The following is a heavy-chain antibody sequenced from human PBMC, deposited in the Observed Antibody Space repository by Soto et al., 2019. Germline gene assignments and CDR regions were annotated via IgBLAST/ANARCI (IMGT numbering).Heavy chain of an antibody. CDR2: IWYDGSNK. Sequence: PVGSLRLSCASSVFTFSSYGMHCVRHAPGKWLEWVAVIWYDGSNKYYADSVKGRFTISRDNSKNTLYLQMNSLRAEDTAVYYCAREGTSRWYTYYYCGMEFWGQGSTVSV. CDR3: AREGTSRWYTYYYCGMEF. CDR1: VFTFSSYG. V-gene: IGHV3-33*01. J-gene: IGHJ6*01. D-gene: IGHD6-19*01.